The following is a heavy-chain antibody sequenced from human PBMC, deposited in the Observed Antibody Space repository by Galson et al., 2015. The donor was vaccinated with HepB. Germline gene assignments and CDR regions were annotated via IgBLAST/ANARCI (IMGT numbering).Heavy chain of an antibody. CDR2: ISGTTTYI. D-gene: IGHD7-27*01. V-gene: IGHV3-21*01. CDR1: GFIFNHFN. J-gene: IGHJ4*02. CDR3: ARDPPLGTPFDF. Sequence: SLRLSCAASGFIFNHFNMNWVRQAPGKGLEWVSSISGTTTYIYYADSVKGRFTISRDNAKNSLYLQMSDLRVADTAVYYCARDPPLGTPFDFWGQGTLVTVSS.